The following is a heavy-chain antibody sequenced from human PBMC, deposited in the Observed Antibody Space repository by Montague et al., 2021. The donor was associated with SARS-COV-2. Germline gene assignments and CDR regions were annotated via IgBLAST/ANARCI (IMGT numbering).Heavy chain of an antibody. J-gene: IGHJ2*01. CDR2: IYYSGST. V-gene: IGHV4-31*03. D-gene: IGHD3-22*01. CDR3: ARSPEPMIILIITSLNWYFDL. Sequence: TLSLTCPVSGGSISSGGYYWSWIRQHPGKGLEWIGYIYYSGSTYYNPSLKSRVTISVDTSKNQFSLKMSSVTAADTAVYYCARSPEPMIILIITSLNWYFDLWGRGALVTVSS. CDR1: GGSISSGGYY.